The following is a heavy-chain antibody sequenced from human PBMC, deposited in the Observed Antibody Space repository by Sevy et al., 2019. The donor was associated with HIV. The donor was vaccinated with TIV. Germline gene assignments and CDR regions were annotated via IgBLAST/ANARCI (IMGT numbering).Heavy chain of an antibody. CDR2: VYYTGGT. CDR1: GGSINSDH. CDR3: AGENAWGRGYS. Sequence: SETLSLTCTVSGGSINSDHWNWIRQPPGKGLEWIGYVYYTGGTNYNPSLKNRVTISLDTSKNQFSLRLSSVTAADTAMYYCAGENAWGRGYSWGQGTLVTVSS. J-gene: IGHJ4*02. D-gene: IGHD1-26*01. V-gene: IGHV4-59*08.